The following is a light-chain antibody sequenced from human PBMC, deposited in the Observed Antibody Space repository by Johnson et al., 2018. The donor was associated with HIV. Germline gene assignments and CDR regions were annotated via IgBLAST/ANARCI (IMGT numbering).Light chain of an antibody. V-gene: IGLV1-51*02. J-gene: IGLJ1*01. CDR2: ENN. CDR3: GTWDNSLSAGL. CDR1: SSNIGNNY. Sequence: QSVLTQPPSVSAAPGQKVTISCSGSSSNIGNNYVSWYQQLPGTAPKLLIYENNKRPSGIPDRFSGSKSGTSATLGITGLQTGDEADYYCGTWDNSLSAGLFGTGTKVTVL.